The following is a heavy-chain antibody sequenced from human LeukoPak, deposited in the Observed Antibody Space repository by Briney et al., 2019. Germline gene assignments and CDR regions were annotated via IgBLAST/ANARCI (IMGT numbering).Heavy chain of an antibody. J-gene: IGHJ4*02. D-gene: IGHD3-10*01. CDR3: AKDQRFGDLDDY. CDR2: ISGSAITT. V-gene: IGHV3-23*01. CDR1: GFTFSNYA. Sequence: GGSLRLSCTTSGFTFSNYAMSWVRQAPGKGLEWVSSISGSAITTCYADSVKGRFAISRDNSKNTLYLQMTSLRAEDTAVYYCAKDQRFGDLDDYRGQGTLVTVSS.